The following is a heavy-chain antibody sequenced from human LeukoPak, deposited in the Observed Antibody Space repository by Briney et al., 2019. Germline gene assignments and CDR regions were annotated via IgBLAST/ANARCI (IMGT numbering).Heavy chain of an antibody. J-gene: IGHJ4*02. CDR3: ARGRWDGVFDY. D-gene: IGHD1-26*01. CDR2: INHSGST. CDR1: GGSFSGYY. V-gene: IGHV4-34*01. Sequence: SETLSLTCAVYGGSFSGYYWSWIRQPPGKGLEWIGEINHSGSTNYNPSLKSRVTISVDTSKNQFSLELSSVTAADTAVYYCARGRWDGVFDYWGQGTLVTVSS.